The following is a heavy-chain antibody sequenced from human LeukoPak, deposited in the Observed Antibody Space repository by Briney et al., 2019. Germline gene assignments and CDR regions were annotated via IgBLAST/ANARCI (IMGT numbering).Heavy chain of an antibody. CDR1: GFTFRSYS. Sequence: PGGSLRLSCAASGFTFRSYSMNWVRQAPGKGLEWVSSISSSSSYIYYADSVKGRFTISRDNAKNSLFLQMNSLRAEDTAVYYCARAGGYCSITSCNAPDYWGQGTLVTVSS. CDR3: ARAGGYCSITSCNAPDY. J-gene: IGHJ4*02. V-gene: IGHV3-21*01. CDR2: ISSSSSYI. D-gene: IGHD2-2*01.